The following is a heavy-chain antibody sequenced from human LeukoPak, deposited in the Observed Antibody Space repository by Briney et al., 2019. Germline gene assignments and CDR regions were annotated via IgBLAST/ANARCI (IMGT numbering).Heavy chain of an antibody. J-gene: IGHJ4*02. CDR1: GFTLSSYG. CDR3: AKDGPRGDYLLDF. D-gene: IGHD4-17*01. CDR2: LWYDGNNK. Sequence: PGGSLRLSCVASGFTLSSYGMHWVRQPPGKGREWVAVLWYDGNNKYYSDSVKDRFTISRDNSRNTVYLHRNSLRAEDMAVYYCAKDGPRGDYLLDFWGQGTLVTVSS. V-gene: IGHV3-33*06.